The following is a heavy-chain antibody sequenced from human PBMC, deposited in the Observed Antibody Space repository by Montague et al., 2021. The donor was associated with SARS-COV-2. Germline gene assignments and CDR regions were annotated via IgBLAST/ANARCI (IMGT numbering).Heavy chain of an antibody. CDR3: ARVRIQIWSGRWFDP. Sequence: TLSLTCAVSGGSVSSGDFFWTWVRQPPGGGLEWIGSISHSGGSKYNPSLKSRIALSLDTSANHFSLSLNSVTAADTAVYYCARVRIQIWSGRWFDPWGQGTLVTVSS. CDR2: ISHSGGS. V-gene: IGHV4-30-2*05. J-gene: IGHJ5*02. CDR1: GGSVSSGDFF. D-gene: IGHD5-18*01.